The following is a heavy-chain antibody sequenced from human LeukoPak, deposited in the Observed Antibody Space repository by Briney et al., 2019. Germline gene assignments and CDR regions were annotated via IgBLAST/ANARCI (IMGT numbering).Heavy chain of an antibody. CDR3: ARVRCDYGDYAWFDP. V-gene: IGHV4-30-2*01. J-gene: IGHJ5*02. Sequence: SETLSLTCAVSGGSISSGGYSWSWIRQPPGKGLEWIGYIYHSGSTNYNPSLKSRVTISVDTSKNQFSLKLSSVTAADTAVYYCARVRCDYGDYAWFDPWGQGTLVTVSS. CDR1: GGSISSGGYS. D-gene: IGHD4-17*01. CDR2: IYHSGST.